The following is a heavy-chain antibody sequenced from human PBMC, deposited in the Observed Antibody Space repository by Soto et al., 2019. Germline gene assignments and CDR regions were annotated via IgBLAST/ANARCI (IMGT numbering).Heavy chain of an antibody. CDR3: AKDPRYCSSTSCHFQGTWFDP. CDR2: ISGSGGNT. D-gene: IGHD2-2*01. CDR1: GFTFTSYV. Sequence: EVQLLESGGGLVQPGGSLRLSCAASGFTFTSYVMSWVRQAPGKGLEWVSAISGSGGNTHYADSVKGRFTISRDNSKNPLYLQMNSLRAEDTAVYYCAKDPRYCSSTSCHFQGTWFDPWGQGTLVTVSS. J-gene: IGHJ5*02. V-gene: IGHV3-23*01.